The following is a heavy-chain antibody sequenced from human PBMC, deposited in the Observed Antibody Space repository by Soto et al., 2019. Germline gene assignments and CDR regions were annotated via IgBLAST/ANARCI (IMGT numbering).Heavy chain of an antibody. Sequence: GESLKISCKGSGYSFTSYWISWVRQMPGKSLKWMERIDPSDSYTNYSPSFQGHVNFSADKSISTAYLQWSSLKASDTAMYYCARTGNWFDPWGQGTLVTVSS. V-gene: IGHV5-10-1*01. CDR2: IDPSDSYT. CDR1: GYSFTSYW. CDR3: ARTGNWFDP. J-gene: IGHJ5*02.